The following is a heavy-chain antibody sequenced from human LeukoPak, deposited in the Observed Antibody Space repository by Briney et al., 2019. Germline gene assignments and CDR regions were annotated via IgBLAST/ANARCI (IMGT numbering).Heavy chain of an antibody. V-gene: IGHV3-20*04. D-gene: IGHD6-6*01. J-gene: IGHJ4*02. Sequence: GSLRLSCAASGLTFDNCGMSWVRQAPGKGLEWVSGINWNGRVTIYADSVKGRFNISRDNDKKSLYLQMNSLRAEDTALYYCARSGDSSAFDSWGQGTLVTVSS. CDR1: GLTFDNCG. CDR2: INWNGRVT. CDR3: ARSGDSSAFDS.